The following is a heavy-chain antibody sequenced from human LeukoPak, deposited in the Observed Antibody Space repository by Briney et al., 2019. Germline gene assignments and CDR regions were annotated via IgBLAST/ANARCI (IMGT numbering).Heavy chain of an antibody. J-gene: IGHJ4*02. CDR2: IYTSGTT. D-gene: IGHD1-20*01. CDR1: GEYIGKYY. V-gene: IGHV4-4*07. CDR3: ARETNWTFDY. Sequence: PSETLSLTCTVSGEYIGKYYWSWIRQPAGKGLEWIGRIYTSGTTDYNPSLESRVTMSIDTSNNYFSLKLSSVTAADTAVYYCARETNWTFDYWGQGTLVTVSS.